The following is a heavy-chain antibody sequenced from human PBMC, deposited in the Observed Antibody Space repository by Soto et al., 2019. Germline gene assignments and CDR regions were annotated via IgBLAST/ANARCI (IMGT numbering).Heavy chain of an antibody. CDR2: MTPNSGNT. J-gene: IGHJ5*02. CDR3: PRNPYGSGLFDP. Sequence: QVQLVQSGAEVKKPGASVKVSCKASGYNFIDYDINWMRQSTGQGLEWMGWMTPNSGNTGYAQKCQGRVTLTRDTSIGTAYMELSSLKTENTAVDYCPRNPYGSGLFDPWGQGTLVTVSS. D-gene: IGHD6-19*01. CDR1: GYNFIDYD. V-gene: IGHV1-8*01.